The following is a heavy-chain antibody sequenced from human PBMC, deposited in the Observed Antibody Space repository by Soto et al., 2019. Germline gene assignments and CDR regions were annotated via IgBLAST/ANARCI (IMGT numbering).Heavy chain of an antibody. J-gene: IGHJ4*02. V-gene: IGHV3-21*01. CDR2: ISSSSSYI. Sequence: EVQLVESGGGLVKPGGSLSLSCAASGFTFSSYSMNWVRQAPGKGLEWVSSISSSSSYIYYADSVKGRFTISRDNAKNSLYLQMNSLRAEDTAVYYCARDFRIAGSYWGQGTLVTVSS. CDR3: ARDFRIAGSY. CDR1: GFTFSSYS. D-gene: IGHD6-13*01.